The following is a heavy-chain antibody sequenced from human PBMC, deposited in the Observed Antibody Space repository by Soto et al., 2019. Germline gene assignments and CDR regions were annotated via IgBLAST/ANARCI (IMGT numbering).Heavy chain of an antibody. CDR2: IYYSGST. V-gene: IGHV4-31*03. CDR3: ARYYYGSGSYSYFDY. Sequence: QVQLQESGPGLVKPSQTLSLTCTVSGGSINSAGYYWTWVRQLPVKGLEWIGYIYYSGSTYYNPSLKCRLTISIDTSKNQFSLRLTSVTAADTAVYYCARYYYGSGSYSYFDYWGQGTLVAVSS. J-gene: IGHJ4*02. CDR1: GGSINSAGYY. D-gene: IGHD3-10*01.